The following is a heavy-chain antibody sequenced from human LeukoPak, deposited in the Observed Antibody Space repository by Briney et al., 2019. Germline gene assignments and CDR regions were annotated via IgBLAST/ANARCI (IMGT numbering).Heavy chain of an antibody. CDR1: GYTFTSYY. J-gene: IGHJ5*02. CDR2: INPTGDST. CDR3: ARQRAGNVKWFDP. D-gene: IGHD1-1*01. V-gene: IGHV1-46*01. Sequence: ASVKVSCKASGYTFTSYYMHWVRQAPGQGLEWMGLINPTGDSTGYAQKFQGRVTMTRDMSTSTDYLELSSLRSEDTAIYYCARQRAGNVKWFDPWGQGTLVTVSS.